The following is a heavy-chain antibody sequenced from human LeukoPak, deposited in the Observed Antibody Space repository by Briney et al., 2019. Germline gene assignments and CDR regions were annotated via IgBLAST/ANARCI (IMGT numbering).Heavy chain of an antibody. D-gene: IGHD4-17*01. CDR3: ARSLRRFDP. J-gene: IGHJ5*02. Sequence: SETLSLTCAVYGGSFNGYFWSWIRQPPGKGLEWIGEINHSGSTNYNPSLKSRIAISVDTSKNQFSLKLRFVTAADTAVYYCARSLRRFDPWGQGTLVTVSS. CDR1: GGSFNGYF. CDR2: INHSGST. V-gene: IGHV4-34*01.